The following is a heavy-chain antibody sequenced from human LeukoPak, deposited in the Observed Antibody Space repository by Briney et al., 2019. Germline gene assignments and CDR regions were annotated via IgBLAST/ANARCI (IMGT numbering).Heavy chain of an antibody. CDR1: GYSFTSYW. V-gene: IGHV5-51*01. CDR3: ARHKRIFGGLPQADAFDI. D-gene: IGHD3-3*01. CDR2: IYPGDSDT. J-gene: IGHJ3*02. Sequence: GESLKISCKGSGYSFTSYWIGWVRQMPGKGLEWMGIIYPGDSDTRYSPSFQGQVTISADKSISTAYLQWSSLKASDTAMYYCARHKRIFGGLPQADAFDIWGQGTMVTVSS.